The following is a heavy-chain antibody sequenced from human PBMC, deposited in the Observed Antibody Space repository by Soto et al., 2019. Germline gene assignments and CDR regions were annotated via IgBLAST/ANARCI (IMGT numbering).Heavy chain of an antibody. D-gene: IGHD1-1*01. CDR3: AREVPSPYYFDY. CDR2: IHYSGIT. CDR1: GDSISSAGYY. J-gene: IGHJ4*02. V-gene: IGHV4-31*03. Sequence: QVQLQESGPGLVKPSQTLSLTCNVSGDSISSAGYYWSWIRQHPGKGLEWIGCIHYSGITYYNPSLKSRLTISLDTSKNQFSLKLRSVTAADTAVYYCAREVPSPYYFDYWGQGTLVAVSS.